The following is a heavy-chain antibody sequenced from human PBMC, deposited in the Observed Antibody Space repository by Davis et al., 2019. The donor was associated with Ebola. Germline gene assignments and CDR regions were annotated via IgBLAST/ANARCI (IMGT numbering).Heavy chain of an antibody. CDR3: ARLLYSSSWQPFDY. CDR2: IYYSGST. V-gene: IGHV4-59*08. Sequence: PSETLSLTCTVSGGSIISYYWSWIRQPPGKGLEWIGYIYYSGSTNYNPSLKSRVTISVDMSKNQFSLRLSSVTAADTAVYYCARLLYSSSWQPFDYWGQGTLVTVSS. J-gene: IGHJ4*02. CDR1: GGSIISYY. D-gene: IGHD6-13*01.